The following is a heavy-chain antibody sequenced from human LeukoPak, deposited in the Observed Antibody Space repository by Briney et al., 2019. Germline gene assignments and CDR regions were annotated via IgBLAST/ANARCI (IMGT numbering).Heavy chain of an antibody. V-gene: IGHV1-24*01. CDR3: ARDCSGGSCYLYFDY. D-gene: IGHD2-15*01. Sequence: GASVKVSCKVSGYTLTELSMHWVRQAPGKGLEWMGGFDPEDGETIYAQKFQGRVTMTEDTSTDTAYMELSSLRSEDTAVYYCARDCSGGSCYLYFDYWGQGTLVTVSS. CDR1: GYTLTELS. CDR2: FDPEDGET. J-gene: IGHJ4*02.